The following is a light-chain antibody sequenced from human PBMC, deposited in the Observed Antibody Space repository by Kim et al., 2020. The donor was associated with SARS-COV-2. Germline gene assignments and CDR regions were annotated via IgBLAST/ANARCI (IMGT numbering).Light chain of an antibody. CDR1: QSISSH. CDR2: AAS. J-gene: IGKJ3*01. Sequence: DIQMTQSPSSLSASVGDRVTITCRTTQSISSHLNWYQQKPGRAPKLLISAASTLQGGVPSRFSGSGSETDFTLTISSLQPEDFATYFCPPASLPPFPFGPGTKVDIK. CDR3: PPASLPPFP. V-gene: IGKV1-39*01.